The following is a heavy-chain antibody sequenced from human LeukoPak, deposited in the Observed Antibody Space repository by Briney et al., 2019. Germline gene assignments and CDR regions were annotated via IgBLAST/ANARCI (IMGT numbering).Heavy chain of an antibody. Sequence: ASVKVSCKTSGYIFTGYGISWVRQAPGQGLEWMGWISAYNGHTNYAQKFQGRVTMTTDTSTSTAYMELRSLRSDDTAVYYCARGGRWELPRPYAFDIWGQGTMVTVSS. J-gene: IGHJ3*02. D-gene: IGHD1-26*01. CDR1: GYIFTGYG. V-gene: IGHV1-18*01. CDR2: ISAYNGHT. CDR3: ARGGRWELPRPYAFDI.